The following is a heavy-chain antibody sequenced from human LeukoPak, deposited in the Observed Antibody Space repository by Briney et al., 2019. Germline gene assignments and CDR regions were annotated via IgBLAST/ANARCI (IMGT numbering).Heavy chain of an antibody. V-gene: IGHV3-21*01. D-gene: IGHD3-22*01. CDR3: ARVTYYYDSSGSSPSNWFDP. J-gene: IGHJ5*02. CDR1: GFTFSSYS. CDR2: ISSSSSYI. Sequence: GSLRLSCAASGFTFSSYSMNWVRQAPGKGLEWVSSISSSSSYIYYADSVKGRFTISRDNAKNSLYLQMNSLRAEDTAVYYCARVTYYYDSSGSSPSNWFDPWGQGTLVTVSS.